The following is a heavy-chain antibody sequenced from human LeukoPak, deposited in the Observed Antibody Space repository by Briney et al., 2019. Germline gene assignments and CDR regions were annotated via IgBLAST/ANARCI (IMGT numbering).Heavy chain of an antibody. J-gene: IGHJ4*02. V-gene: IGHV3-21*01. Sequence: GGSLRLSCAASGFTFGSYSMNWVRQGPGQGLEWDSSISSSSSYIYYADSVKGRFTISKDNAKNSLYLQMNSLRAEDTAVDYCARERRWVRGVDYWGQGTLVTGSS. CDR3: ARERRWVRGVDY. CDR2: ISSSSSYI. D-gene: IGHD3-10*01. CDR1: GFTFGSYS.